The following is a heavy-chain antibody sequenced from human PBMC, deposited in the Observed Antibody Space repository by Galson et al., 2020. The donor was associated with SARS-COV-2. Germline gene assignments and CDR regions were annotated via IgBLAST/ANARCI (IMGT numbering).Heavy chain of an antibody. Sequence: ETSETLSLTCAVHVGSFSGFSWIWVRQSPGKGLEWIVEINHSGSANYNPSRMSRVTISVDTLKNQFSLKLTSMTAAETGVYFCSRGRIGVIPATILGLGPYYEYYAMDVWGQGTTITVSS. CDR3: SRGRIGVIPATILGLGPYYEYYAMDV. CDR1: VGSFSGFS. V-gene: IGHV4-34*01. CDR2: INHSGSA. J-gene: IGHJ6*02. D-gene: IGHD2-21*01.